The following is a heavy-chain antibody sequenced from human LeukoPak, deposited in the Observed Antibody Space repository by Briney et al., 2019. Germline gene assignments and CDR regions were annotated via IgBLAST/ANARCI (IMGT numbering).Heavy chain of an antibody. CDR2: TSSDGSKK. V-gene: IGHV3-30*18. D-gene: IGHD1-26*01. CDR3: AKSVGATPDAFDI. Sequence: PGGSLRLSCAASGFTFSIYAMHWVRQTPGKGLEWVAVTSSDGSKKYYADSVKGRFTISRDNSKNTLSLQMSSLRAEDTAVYYCAKSVGATPDAFDIWGQGTMVTVSS. J-gene: IGHJ3*02. CDR1: GFTFSIYA.